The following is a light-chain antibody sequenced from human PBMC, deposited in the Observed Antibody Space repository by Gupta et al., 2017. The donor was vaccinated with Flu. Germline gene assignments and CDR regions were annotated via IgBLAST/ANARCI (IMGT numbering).Light chain of an antibody. J-gene: IGLJ2*01. V-gene: IGLV3-1*01. CDR1: KLGDKY. CDR2: QDS. Sequence: SYELTQPPSVSVSPAQTASITCSGDKLGDKYACWYQQKPGQSLVLFIYQDSKRPSGIPDCFSGSNSATTATLTMSGTQAVDEDYYYCQAWNSSTLVFGGGTKLTVL. CDR3: QAWNSSTLV.